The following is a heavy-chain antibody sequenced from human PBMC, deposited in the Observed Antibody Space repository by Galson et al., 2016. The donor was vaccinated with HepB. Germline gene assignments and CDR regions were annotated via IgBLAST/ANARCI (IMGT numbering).Heavy chain of an antibody. J-gene: IGHJ4*02. V-gene: IGHV3-15*05. CDR1: GLSVSDAW. CDR2: IRNKREGGTA. Sequence: SLRLSCAVSGLSVSDAWMTWVRQAPGKGLEWVGNIRNKREGGTAEYGAPVKGRFTISRDDSKNTLYLQMSSLKTDDTAVYFGPTWDGGLDCWGQGTLVTVSS. CDR3: PTWDGGLDC. D-gene: IGHD1-26*01.